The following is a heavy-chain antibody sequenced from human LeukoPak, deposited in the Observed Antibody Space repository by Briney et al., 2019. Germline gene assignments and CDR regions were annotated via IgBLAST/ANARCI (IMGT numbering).Heavy chain of an antibody. V-gene: IGHV4-39*01. CDR2: IYYSGST. CDR3: ARHRITIFGGVTCWFDP. CDR1: GGSISSSSYY. J-gene: IGHJ5*02. Sequence: PSETLSLTCTVSGGSISSSSYYWGWIRQPPGKGLEWIGSIYYSGSTYYNPSLKSRVTISVDTSKNQFSLQLSSVTAADTAVYYCARHRITIFGGVTCWFDPWGQGTLVTVSS. D-gene: IGHD3-3*01.